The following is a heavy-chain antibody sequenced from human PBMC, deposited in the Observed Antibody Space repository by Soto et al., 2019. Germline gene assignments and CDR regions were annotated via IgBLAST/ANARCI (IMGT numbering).Heavy chain of an antibody. D-gene: IGHD2-15*01. CDR2: IYTSGST. Sequence: LTCFVSGASISSNYWRWIRQPPGKGLEWIGRIYTSGSTNYNPSLKSRVTMSVDTSKNQFSLKLSSVTAADTAVYYCAREGSGGSCDYWGQGTLVTVSS. CDR3: AREGSGGSCDY. CDR1: GASISSNY. J-gene: IGHJ4*02. V-gene: IGHV4-4*07.